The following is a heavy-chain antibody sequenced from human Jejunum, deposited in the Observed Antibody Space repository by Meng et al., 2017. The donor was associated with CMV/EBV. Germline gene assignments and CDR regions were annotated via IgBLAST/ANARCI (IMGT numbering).Heavy chain of an antibody. J-gene: IGHJ4*02. CDR2: IIPTVNIV. CDR3: ARGTHYYDSASYYYNPGY. V-gene: IGHV1-69*10. Sequence: ISWVRQAPGQGLEWMGGIIPTVNIVNYSEKMQGRVTITADTSTSTAYMELSSLRSEDTAVYYCARGTHYYDSASYYYNPGYWGQGTLVTVSS. D-gene: IGHD3-22*01.